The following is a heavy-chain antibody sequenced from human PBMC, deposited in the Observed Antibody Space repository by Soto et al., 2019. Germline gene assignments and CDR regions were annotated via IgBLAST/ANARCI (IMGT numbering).Heavy chain of an antibody. D-gene: IGHD6-13*01. J-gene: IGHJ4*02. V-gene: IGHV4-31*03. Sequence: PSETLSLTCTVSGGSISSGGYYWSWIRQHPGKGLEWIGYIYYSGSTYYNLSLKSRVTISVDTSKNQFSLKLSSVTAADTAVYYCTLHIAAAGTNDYWGQRTLVPVSA. CDR1: GGSISSGGYY. CDR3: TLHIAAAGTNDY. CDR2: IYYSGST.